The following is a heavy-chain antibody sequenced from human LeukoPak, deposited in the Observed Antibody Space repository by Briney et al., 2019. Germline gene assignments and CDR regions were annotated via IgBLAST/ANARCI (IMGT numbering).Heavy chain of an antibody. D-gene: IGHD5-18*01. CDR3: ATVDTAMVY. Sequence: ASVKVSCTASGYTFTSYYMHWVRQAPGQGLEWMGIINPSGGSTSYAQKFQGRVTMTRDTSTSTVYMELSSLGSEDTAVYYCATVDTAMVYWGQGTLVTVSS. J-gene: IGHJ4*02. CDR1: GYTFTSYY. V-gene: IGHV1-46*01. CDR2: INPSGGST.